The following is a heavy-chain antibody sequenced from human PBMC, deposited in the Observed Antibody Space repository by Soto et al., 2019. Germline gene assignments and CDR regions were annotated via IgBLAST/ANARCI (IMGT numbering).Heavy chain of an antibody. V-gene: IGHV3-23*01. D-gene: IGHD3-3*01. CDR2: ISGSGGST. CDR1: GFTISTYA. J-gene: IGHJ4*02. Sequence: EVQLLESGGGLVQPGGSLRLSCEASGFTISTYAMSWVRQAPGKGMEWVSAISGSGGSTYYADSVKGRFTISRDNSKNTLYLEMNRLRAEETAVYYCTKDVQSRITSFGVIITPFDYWGQGTLVTVSS. CDR3: TKDVQSRITSFGVIITPFDY.